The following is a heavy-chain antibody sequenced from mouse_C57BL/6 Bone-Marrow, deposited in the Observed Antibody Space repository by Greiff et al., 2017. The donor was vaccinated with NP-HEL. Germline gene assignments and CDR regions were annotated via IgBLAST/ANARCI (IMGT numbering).Heavy chain of an antibody. Sequence: QVQLQQSGAELVKPGASVKMSCKASGYTFTSYWITWVKQKPGQGLEWIGEIYPGSGSTNYNEKFKSKATLTVDTSSSTAYMQLSSLTSEDSAVYYCAATYCGRSWFAYWGQGTLVTVSA. J-gene: IGHJ3*01. CDR3: AATYCGRSWFAY. CDR2: IYPGSGST. CDR1: GYTFTSYW. D-gene: IGHD2-10*01. V-gene: IGHV1-55*01.